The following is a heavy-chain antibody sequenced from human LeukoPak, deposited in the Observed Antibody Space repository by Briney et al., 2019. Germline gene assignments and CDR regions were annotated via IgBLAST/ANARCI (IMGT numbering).Heavy chain of an antibody. V-gene: IGHV1-69*05. CDR2: IIPIFGTA. D-gene: IGHD6-6*01. CDR1: GGTFSSYA. Sequence: SVKVSCKASGGTFSSYAISWVRQAPGQGLEWMGGIIPIFGTANYAQKFQGRVTITTDESTSTAYMELSSLRSEDTAVYYCAREGSSSSFNSDYWGQGTLVTVSS. J-gene: IGHJ4*02. CDR3: AREGSSSSFNSDY.